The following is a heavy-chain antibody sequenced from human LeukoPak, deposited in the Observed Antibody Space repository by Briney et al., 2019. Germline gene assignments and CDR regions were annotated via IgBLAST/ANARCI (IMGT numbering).Heavy chain of an antibody. CDR2: IIPILGIA. Sequence: SVKVSCKASGYTFTGYYMHWVRQAPGQGLEWMGRIIPILGIANYAQKFQGRVTITADKSTSTAYMELSSLRSEDTAVYYCARGSGVVVPAAPFDYWGQGTLVTVSS. CDR1: GYTFTGYY. CDR3: ARGSGVVVPAAPFDY. V-gene: IGHV1-69*04. D-gene: IGHD2-2*01. J-gene: IGHJ4*02.